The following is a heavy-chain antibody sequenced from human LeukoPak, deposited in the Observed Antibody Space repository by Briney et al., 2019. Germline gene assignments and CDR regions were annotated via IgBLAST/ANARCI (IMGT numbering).Heavy chain of an antibody. CDR3: ARTQSGSRTYCYYYMDV. V-gene: IGHV4-34*01. J-gene: IGHJ6*03. Sequence: PSETLSLTCAVYGGSFSGYYWSWIRQPPGKGLEWIGEINHSGSTNYNPSLKSRVTISVDTSKNQFSLKLSSVTAANTAVYYCARTQSGSRTYCYYYMDVWGKGTTVTVSS. CDR2: INHSGST. CDR1: GGSFSGYY. D-gene: IGHD3-10*01.